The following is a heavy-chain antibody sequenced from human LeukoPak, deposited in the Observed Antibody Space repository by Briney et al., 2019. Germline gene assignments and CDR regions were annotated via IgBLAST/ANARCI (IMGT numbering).Heavy chain of an antibody. CDR1: GFTFSSYA. CDR3: ARGGLLWFGELSGY. CDR2: ISSNGGST. V-gene: IGHV3-64*01. Sequence: PVGSLRLSCAPSGFTFSSYAMHWVRQGPGEALEYVSVISSNGGSTYCANSVKGRFTISSDNSKNTLYLQMGSLRAEDMAVYYCARGGLLWFGELSGYWGQGTLVTVSS. D-gene: IGHD3-10*01. J-gene: IGHJ4*02.